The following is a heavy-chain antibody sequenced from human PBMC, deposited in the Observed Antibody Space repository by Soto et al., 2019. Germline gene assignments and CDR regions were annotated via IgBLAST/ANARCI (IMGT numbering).Heavy chain of an antibody. CDR1: GFILSSSA. CDR2: ISGGGGST. Sequence: GASVKVSCAASGFILSSSAMSWVRQAPGKGQEWVSAISGGGGSTYYADSVKGRFTISRDNSKNTLFLQMNSLRADDTAVYYCAKGPTIYGVVISYSYYYGMHVWGQGTTVTVSS. J-gene: IGHJ6*02. D-gene: IGHD3-3*01. V-gene: IGHV3-23*01. CDR3: AKGPTIYGVVISYSYYYGMHV.